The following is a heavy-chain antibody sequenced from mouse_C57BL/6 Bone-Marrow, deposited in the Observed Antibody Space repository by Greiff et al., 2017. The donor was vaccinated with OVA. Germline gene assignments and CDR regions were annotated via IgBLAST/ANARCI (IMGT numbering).Heavy chain of an antibody. D-gene: IGHD6-5*01. CDR2: ISSGGSYT. CDR1: GFTFSSYG. J-gene: IGHJ1*03. V-gene: IGHV5-6*02. CDR3: ARRPIYWYFDV. Sequence: EVKLVESGGDLVKPGGSLKLSCAASGFTFSSYGMYWVRQTPGKRLEWVATISSGGSYTYYPDIVKGRFTISRDNAKNTLYLQMSSLKSEDTAMYYCARRPIYWYFDVWGTGTTVTVSS.